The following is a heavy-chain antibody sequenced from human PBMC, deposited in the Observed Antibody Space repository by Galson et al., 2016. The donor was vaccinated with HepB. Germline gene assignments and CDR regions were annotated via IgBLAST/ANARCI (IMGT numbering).Heavy chain of an antibody. J-gene: IGHJ4*02. Sequence: SVKVSCKASGYDSTGYYMHWVRQAPGQGLEWMGWINPYSGGTNYAQKFRGWVTMTRDTSISTAYMELTSLTPDDPAVYYCAIANDYCSGGNCYFDYWGQGPGSPFPQ. CDR2: INPYSGGT. V-gene: IGHV1-2*04. CDR3: AIANDYCSGGNCYFDY. CDR1: GYDSTGYY. D-gene: IGHD2-15*01.